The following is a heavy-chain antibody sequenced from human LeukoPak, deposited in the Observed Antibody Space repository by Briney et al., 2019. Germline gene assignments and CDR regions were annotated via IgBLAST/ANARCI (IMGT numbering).Heavy chain of an antibody. J-gene: IGHJ6*03. V-gene: IGHV1-2*02. CDR3: AREDHDFWSGSSGHYMDV. CDR2: INPNSGGT. Sequence: ASVKVSCKASGYTFTGYYMHWVRQAPGQGLEWMGWINPNSGGTNYAQKFQGRVTMTRDTSISTAYMELSRLRSDDTAVYYCAREDHDFWSGSSGHYMDVWGKGTTVTVSS. CDR1: GYTFTGYY. D-gene: IGHD3-3*01.